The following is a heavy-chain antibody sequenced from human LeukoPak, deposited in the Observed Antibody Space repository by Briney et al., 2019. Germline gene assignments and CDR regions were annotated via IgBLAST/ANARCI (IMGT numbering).Heavy chain of an antibody. J-gene: IGHJ6*02. V-gene: IGHV5-51*01. CDR2: IYPGDSDT. CDR1: GYSFTSYW. D-gene: IGHD3-3*01. Sequence: GESLQISCQGSGYSFTSYWIGWVRQMPGKGLEWMGIIYPGDSDTRYSPSFQGQVTISADKSISTAYLQWSSLKASDTAMYYCARSLKRGYDFWSGYYKTPYYYYGMDVWGQGTTVTVSS. CDR3: ARSLKRGYDFWSGYYKTPYYYYGMDV.